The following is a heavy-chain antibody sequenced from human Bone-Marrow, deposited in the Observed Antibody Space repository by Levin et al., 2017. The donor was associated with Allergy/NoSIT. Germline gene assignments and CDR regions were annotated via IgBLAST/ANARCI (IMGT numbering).Heavy chain of an antibody. CDR2: ISASGTTK. Sequence: SVGSLRLSCAASGFTFSDYYMAWIRQTPGKGLEWVAEISASGTTKNYAASLKGRFTISRDNAKNSLFLDMTILRPADAAIYYVEREKGGVVIEMEGCYFDLWGHGALVTVSS. CDR3: EREKGGVVIEMEGCYFDL. D-gene: IGHD3-16*02. CDR1: GFTFSDYY. J-gene: IGHJ2*01. V-gene: IGHV3-11*01.